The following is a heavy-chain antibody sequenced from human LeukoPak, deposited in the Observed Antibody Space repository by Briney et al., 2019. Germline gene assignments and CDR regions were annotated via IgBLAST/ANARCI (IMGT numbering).Heavy chain of an antibody. V-gene: IGHV3-30-3*01. Sequence: GWSLRLSCAASGFTFSSYAMHWVGQAPGKGLEWVAVISYDGSNKYYADSVKGRFTISRDNSKNTLYLQMNSLRAEDTAVYYCARGHDYGNYWGQGTLVTVSS. J-gene: IGHJ4*02. CDR2: ISYDGSNK. CDR1: GFTFSSYA. CDR3: ARGHDYGNY. D-gene: IGHD4-17*01.